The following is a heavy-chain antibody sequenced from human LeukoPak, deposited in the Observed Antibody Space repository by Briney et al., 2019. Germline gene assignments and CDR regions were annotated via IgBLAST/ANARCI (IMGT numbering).Heavy chain of an antibody. Sequence: TSETLSLTCPVSGGSISSYYWSWIRQPPGKGLEWIGYIYYSGSTNYNPSLKSRVTISVDTSKNQFSLKLSSVTAADTAVYYCARSFGGSYRRYFDYWGQGTLVTVSS. V-gene: IGHV4-59*01. J-gene: IGHJ4*02. D-gene: IGHD1-26*01. CDR2: IYYSGST. CDR3: ARSFGGSYRRYFDY. CDR1: GGSISSYY.